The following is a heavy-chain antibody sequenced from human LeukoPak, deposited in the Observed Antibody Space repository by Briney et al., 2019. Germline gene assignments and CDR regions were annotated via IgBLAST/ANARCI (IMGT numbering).Heavy chain of an antibody. V-gene: IGHV4-4*07. J-gene: IGHJ4*02. CDR3: ARERSLQEGDIDY. CDR2: IYTSGST. D-gene: IGHD5-24*01. Sequence: SETLSLTCAVYGGSFSSYYWSWIRQPAGKGLEWIGRIYTSGSTNYNPSLKSRVTMSVDTSKNQFSLKLSSVTAADTAVYYCARERSLQEGDIDYWGQGTLVTVSS. CDR1: GGSFSSYY.